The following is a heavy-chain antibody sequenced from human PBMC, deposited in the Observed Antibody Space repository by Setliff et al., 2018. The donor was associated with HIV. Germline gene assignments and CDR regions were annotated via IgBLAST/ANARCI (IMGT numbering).Heavy chain of an antibody. CDR3: ARHATYYDILTGYYYYYYMDV. V-gene: IGHV4-4*09. D-gene: IGHD3-9*01. Sequence: SETLSLTCTVSGGSISGYHWNWLRQTPGKGLEWIGYIYTSRGTNYNHSLRTRVIISVDTSNQFSLKLSSVTAADTAVYYCARHATYYDILTGYYYYYYMDVWGKGTTVTVSS. J-gene: IGHJ6*03. CDR1: GGSISGYH. CDR2: IYTSRGT.